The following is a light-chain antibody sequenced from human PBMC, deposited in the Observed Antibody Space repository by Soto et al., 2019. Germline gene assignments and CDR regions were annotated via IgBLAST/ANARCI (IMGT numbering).Light chain of an antibody. J-gene: IGKJ1*01. CDR1: QSLVYSNGNTY. CDR3: MQGTHWPWT. Sequence: DVVLTQSPLSLPVTLGQPASISCWSSQSLVYSNGNTYLNWFHQRPGQSPRRLIYLVSNRDSGVPDRFSGSGSGTDFTLKISRVEAEDVGVYYCMQGTHWPWTVGQGTKVDIK. CDR2: LVS. V-gene: IGKV2-30*01.